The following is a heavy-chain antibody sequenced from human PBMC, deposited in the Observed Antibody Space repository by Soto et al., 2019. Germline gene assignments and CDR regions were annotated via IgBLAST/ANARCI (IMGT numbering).Heavy chain of an antibody. V-gene: IGHV4-61*08. CDR2: VSNSGTS. J-gene: IGHJ4*02. D-gene: IGHD1-26*01. CDR1: GGSISSGDYY. Sequence: SETLSLTCTVSGGSISSGDYYWSWIRQPPGKGLEWIGYVSNSGTSSYNPSLKSRVTISVDTSKNQLSLKLTSLTAADTAVYYCAKDWISAPLPWGQGTLVTVSS. CDR3: AKDWISAPLP.